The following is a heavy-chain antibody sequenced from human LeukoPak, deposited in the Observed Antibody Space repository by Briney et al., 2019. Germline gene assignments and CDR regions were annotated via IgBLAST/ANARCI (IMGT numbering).Heavy chain of an antibody. D-gene: IGHD7-27*01. CDR3: ARVAHWGKWFDP. CDR1: GGSININTYY. V-gene: IGHV4-61*05. CDR2: IYYSGST. Sequence: PSETLSLSCTVSGGSININTYYWGWIRQPPGKGLEWIGYIYYSGSTDYNPSLKSRVTISIDTSKNQFSLRLNSVTAADTAVYYCARVAHWGKWFDPWGQGTLVTVSS. J-gene: IGHJ5*02.